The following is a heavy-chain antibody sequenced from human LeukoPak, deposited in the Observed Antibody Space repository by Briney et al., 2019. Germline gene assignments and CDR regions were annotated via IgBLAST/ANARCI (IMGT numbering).Heavy chain of an antibody. V-gene: IGHV3-9*01. D-gene: IGHD6-19*01. CDR2: ISWNSDST. CDR1: GFTFDAYA. Sequence: PGGSLRLSCAASGFTFDAYAMHWVRHAPGEGLEWVSGISWNSDSTGYADSVKGRFTISRDNAKNSLSLQMHSLRPEDTALYYCAKPKTTSSGWYFFDNWGQGTLVTVSS. J-gene: IGHJ4*02. CDR3: AKPKTTSSGWYFFDN.